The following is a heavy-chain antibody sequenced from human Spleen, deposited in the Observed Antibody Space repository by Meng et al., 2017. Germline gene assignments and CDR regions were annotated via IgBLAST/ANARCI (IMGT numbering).Heavy chain of an antibody. Sequence: QVHLVQSGFELKNPGASVKVSCKAFGYSFPAYAMAWVRQVPGQGLEWMGWINTYNGNPTYAQDFTGRFVFSLDTSVSTAYLQISGLKAEDTAVYYCARHRSSSWSDYWGQGTLVTVSS. D-gene: IGHD6-13*01. J-gene: IGHJ4*02. V-gene: IGHV7-4-1*02. CDR2: INTYNGNP. CDR3: ARHRSSSWSDY. CDR1: GYSFPAYA.